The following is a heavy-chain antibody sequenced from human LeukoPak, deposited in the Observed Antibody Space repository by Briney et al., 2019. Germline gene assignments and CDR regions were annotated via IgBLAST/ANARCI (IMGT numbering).Heavy chain of an antibody. Sequence: SETLSLTCAVSGYSISSGYYWGWIRQPPGKGLEWIGSIYHSGSTYYNPSLKSRVTISVDTSKNQFSLKLSSVTAADTAVYYCARLRGYNSLDYWGQETLVTVSS. CDR3: ARLRGYNSLDY. V-gene: IGHV4-38-2*01. D-gene: IGHD5-24*01. CDR1: GYSISSGYY. CDR2: IYHSGST. J-gene: IGHJ4*02.